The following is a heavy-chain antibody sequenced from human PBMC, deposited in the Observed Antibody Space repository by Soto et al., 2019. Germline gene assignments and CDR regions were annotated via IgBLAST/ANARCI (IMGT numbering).Heavy chain of an antibody. J-gene: IGHJ6*02. Sequence: PSETRCLTCTASGGSIRMYYWSWIRQPPGKGLEWIGYIYDSGSTNYKPSLKSRVTISVDTCKNQFSLKLSSVTAADTALYYCARHRNYGGNSKPLSDYYGMDVWGQGTTVTVSS. D-gene: IGHD4-17*01. CDR1: GGSIRMYY. V-gene: IGHV4-59*01. CDR2: IYDSGST. CDR3: ARHRNYGGNSKPLSDYYGMDV.